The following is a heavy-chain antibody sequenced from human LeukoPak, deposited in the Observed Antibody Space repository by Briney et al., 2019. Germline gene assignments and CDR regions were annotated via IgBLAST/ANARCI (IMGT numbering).Heavy chain of an antibody. CDR2: VYYSGGT. D-gene: IGHD3-22*01. J-gene: IGHJ4*02. CDR1: GGSISSSQYY. V-gene: IGHV4-39*01. CDR3: ARSNYHGSRGIIDH. Sequence: PSETLSLTCTVSGGSISSSQYYWGWIRQPPGKGLEWLGSVYYSGGTYYNPSLKIRVTISVDTSKNQFSLKLSSVTAADTAVYYCARSNYHGSRGIIDHWGQGALVTVSS.